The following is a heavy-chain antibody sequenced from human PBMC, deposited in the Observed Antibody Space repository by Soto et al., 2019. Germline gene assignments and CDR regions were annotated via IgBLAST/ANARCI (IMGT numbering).Heavy chain of an antibody. Sequence: GGSLRLSCAASGFTFSSYGMHWVRQAPGKGLEWVAVIWYDGSNKYYADSVKGRFTISRDNSKNTLYLQMNSLRAEDTAVYYCARDRAGLIAAAGEIKAIYYYYGMDVWGQGTTVTVSS. CDR2: IWYDGSNK. J-gene: IGHJ6*02. D-gene: IGHD6-13*01. CDR1: GFTFSSYG. CDR3: ARDRAGLIAAAGEIKAIYYYYGMDV. V-gene: IGHV3-33*01.